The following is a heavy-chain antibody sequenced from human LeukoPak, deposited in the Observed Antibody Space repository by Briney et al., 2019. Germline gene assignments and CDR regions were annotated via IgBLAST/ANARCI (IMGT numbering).Heavy chain of an antibody. Sequence: GGSLRLSCAASGFTFSSYSMNWIRQAPGKGLEWVSSISSSSYYIYYADSVKGRFTISRDNAKNSLYLQMNSLRAEDTAVYYCARDRRTYYYDSSGYSYGHWGQGTLVTISS. CDR1: GFTFSSYS. V-gene: IGHV3-21*01. CDR3: ARDRRTYYYDSSGYSYGH. D-gene: IGHD3-22*01. CDR2: ISSSSYYI. J-gene: IGHJ4*02.